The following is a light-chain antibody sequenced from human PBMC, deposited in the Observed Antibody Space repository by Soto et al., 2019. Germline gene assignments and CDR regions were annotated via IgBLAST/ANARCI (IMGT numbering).Light chain of an antibody. V-gene: IGLV2-23*03. CDR1: SSNIGGYNV. CDR3: SSYAGSNNFKV. Sequence: QSALTQPASVSGSPGQSITISCSGTSSNIGGYNVVSWYQQHPGKAPKVIVYEGIKRPSGVSDRFSGSTSGSTASLTISGLQAEDEAEYYCSSYAGSNNFKVFGGGTKLTVL. CDR2: EGI. J-gene: IGLJ2*01.